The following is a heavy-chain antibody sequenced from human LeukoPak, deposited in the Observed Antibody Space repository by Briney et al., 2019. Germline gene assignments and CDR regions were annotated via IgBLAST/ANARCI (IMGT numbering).Heavy chain of an antibody. V-gene: IGHV3-21*01. J-gene: IGHJ6*03. CDR1: GFTFSSYS. CDR3: ARDQGGTIGLYHYYYMDV. D-gene: IGHD1-7*01. Sequence: GGSLRLSCAASGFTFSSYSMSWVRQAPGKGLEWVSSISSSSNYIYYADSLKGRFTISRDNAKNSLYLQMNSLRAEDTAVYYCARDQGGTIGLYHYYYMDVWGKRTTVTVSS. CDR2: ISSSSNYI.